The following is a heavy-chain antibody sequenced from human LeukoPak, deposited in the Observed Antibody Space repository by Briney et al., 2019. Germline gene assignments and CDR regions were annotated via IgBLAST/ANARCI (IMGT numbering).Heavy chain of an antibody. J-gene: IGHJ4*02. V-gene: IGHV4-61*01. CDR3: ARDVGGWYDY. CDR1: GGSISSSSYY. D-gene: IGHD6-19*01. CDR2: IYYSGST. Sequence: SETLSLTCTVSGGSISSSSYYWGWIRQPPGKGLEWIGYIYYSGSTNYNPSLKSRVTISVDTSKNQFSLKLSSVTVADTAVYYCARDVGGWYDYWGQGTLVTVSS.